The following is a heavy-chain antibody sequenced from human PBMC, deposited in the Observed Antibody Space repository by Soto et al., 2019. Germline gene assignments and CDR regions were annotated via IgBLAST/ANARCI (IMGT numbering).Heavy chain of an antibody. Sequence: ASVKVSCKASGHTLTELSIHWVRQAPGKGLEWMGGFDPEGGEAIYAQKWHGRVTMTTDTSTSTAYMELRSLRSDDTAVYYCARDRPGYSSSMNWFDPWGQGTLVTVSS. D-gene: IGHD6-13*01. CDR2: FDPEGGEA. V-gene: IGHV1-24*01. CDR1: GHTLTELS. CDR3: ARDRPGYSSSMNWFDP. J-gene: IGHJ5*02.